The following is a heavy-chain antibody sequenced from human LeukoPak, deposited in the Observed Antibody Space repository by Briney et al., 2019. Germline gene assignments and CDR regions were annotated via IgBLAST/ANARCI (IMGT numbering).Heavy chain of an antibody. V-gene: IGHV1-69*13. D-gene: IGHD3-10*01. CDR2: IIPIFGTA. CDR1: GGTFSSYA. Sequence: SVKVSCKASGGTFSSYAISWVRQAPGQGLEWMGGIIPIFGTANYAQKFQGRVTITADESTSTAYMVLSSLRSEDTAVYYCARDSRDYGSGSSQYYFDYWGQGTLVTVSS. J-gene: IGHJ4*02. CDR3: ARDSRDYGSGSSQYYFDY.